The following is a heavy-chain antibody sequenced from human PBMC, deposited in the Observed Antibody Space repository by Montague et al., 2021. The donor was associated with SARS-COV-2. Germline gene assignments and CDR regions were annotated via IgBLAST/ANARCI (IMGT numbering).Heavy chain of an antibody. D-gene: IGHD1-26*01. J-gene: IGHJ4*02. CDR2: IYYDWNT. CDR3: ARYGSYFEH. V-gene: IGHV4-59*03. CDR1: GGSIRSYY. Sequence: SETLSLTCTVSGGSIRSYYWSWIRQTPGKGLEWIGYIYYDWNTNYNPSLKSRVTMSVDSSKNQFSLRLSSVTAADTAVYYCARYGSYFEHWGQGTLVTVSS.